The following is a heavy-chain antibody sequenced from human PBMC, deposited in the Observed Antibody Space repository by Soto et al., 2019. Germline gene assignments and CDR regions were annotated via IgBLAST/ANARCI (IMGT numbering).Heavy chain of an antibody. CDR1: GCTFRNAW. D-gene: IGHD3-22*01. V-gene: IGHV3-15*07. Sequence: GGSLRLSYAASGCTFRNAWINWISKDTGKGLEWVGRIKSKTDGGTADFAAPVKGRFAISRDDSKNTVYLQMNSLKTEDTAVYYCTTDSYSTIIVVRFDYWGHGTLVTVSS. J-gene: IGHJ4*01. CDR2: IKSKTDGGTA. CDR3: TTDSYSTIIVVRFDY.